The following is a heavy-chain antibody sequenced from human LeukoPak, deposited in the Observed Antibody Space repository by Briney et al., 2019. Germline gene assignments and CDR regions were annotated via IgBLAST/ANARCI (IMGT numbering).Heavy chain of an antibody. CDR3: GCESSGYFY. Sequence: GGSLRLSCAASGFTFSTYSMNWVRQAPGKGLEWVSSISSGSSFIYYADSVKGRFTISRDNAKNSLFLQMNSLRAEDTAVYYCGCESSGYFYWGQGTLVAVSS. V-gene: IGHV3-21*01. D-gene: IGHD3-22*01. J-gene: IGHJ4*02. CDR1: GFTFSTYS. CDR2: ISSGSSFI.